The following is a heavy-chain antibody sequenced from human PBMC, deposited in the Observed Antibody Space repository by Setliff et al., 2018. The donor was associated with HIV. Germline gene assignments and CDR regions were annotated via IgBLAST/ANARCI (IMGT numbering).Heavy chain of an antibody. D-gene: IGHD3-9*01. CDR3: ARHPRHYNILTGYRYYMDV. V-gene: IGHV4-39*01. J-gene: IGHJ6*03. CDR1: GASISSGNYY. Sequence: PSETLSLTCTVSGASISSGNYYWSWIRRPPGTGLDWIGSIYFSGSTYYNPSLESRVTISMDTSKNQFSLKLTSVTAADTAVYYCARHPRHYNILTGYRYYMDVWGKGTTVTVSS. CDR2: IYFSGST.